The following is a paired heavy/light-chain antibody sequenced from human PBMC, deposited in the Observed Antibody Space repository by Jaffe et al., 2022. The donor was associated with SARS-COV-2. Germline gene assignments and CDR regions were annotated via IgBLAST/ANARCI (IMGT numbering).Light chain of an antibody. CDR3: QQYNNWPTT. CDR2: GAS. V-gene: IGKV3-15*01. J-gene: IGKJ1*01. CDR1: QSVSSN. Sequence: EIVMTQSPATLSVSPGERATLSCRASQSVSSNLAWYQQKPGQAPRLLIYGASTRATGIPARFSGSGSGTEFTLTISSLQSEDFAVYYCQQYNNWPTTFGQGTKVEIK.
Heavy chain of an antibody. Sequence: QLQLQESGPGLVKPSETLSLTCTVSGGSISSSSYYWGWIRQPPGKGLEWIGSIYYSGSTYYNPSLKSRVTISVDTSKNQFSLKLSSVTAADTAVYYCARLIIVVVPAATPKGWFDPWGQGTLVTVSS. CDR1: GGSISSSSYY. J-gene: IGHJ5*02. D-gene: IGHD2-2*01. CDR2: IYYSGST. CDR3: ARLIIVVVPAATPKGWFDP. V-gene: IGHV4-39*01.